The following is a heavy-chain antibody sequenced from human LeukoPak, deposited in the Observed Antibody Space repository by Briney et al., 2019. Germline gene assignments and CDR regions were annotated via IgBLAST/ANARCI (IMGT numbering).Heavy chain of an antibody. J-gene: IGHJ5*02. D-gene: IGHD1-26*01. Sequence: GGSLRLSCAASGFTFSSYAMHWVRQAPGKGLEWVAVISYDGSNKYYADSVKGRFTISRDNAKNTLHLQMNSLRADDTAVYYCVRGAVGTGVWFDPWGQGTLVTVYS. CDR1: GFTFSSYA. CDR3: VRGAVGTGVWFDP. CDR2: ISYDGSNK. V-gene: IGHV3-30*04.